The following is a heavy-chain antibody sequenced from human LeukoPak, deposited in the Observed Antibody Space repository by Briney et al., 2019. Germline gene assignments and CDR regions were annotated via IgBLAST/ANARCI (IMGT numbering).Heavy chain of an antibody. V-gene: IGHV4-34*01. J-gene: IGHJ5*02. D-gene: IGHD3-3*01. CDR2: INHSGST. CDR1: GGSFSGYY. Sequence: KSSETLSLTWAVYGGSFSGYYWSWIRQPPGKGLEWIGEINHSGSTNYNPSLKSRVTISVDTSKNQFSLKLSSVTAADTAVYYCARELRFLESINWSDPWGRGTLVTVSS. CDR3: ARELRFLESINWSDP.